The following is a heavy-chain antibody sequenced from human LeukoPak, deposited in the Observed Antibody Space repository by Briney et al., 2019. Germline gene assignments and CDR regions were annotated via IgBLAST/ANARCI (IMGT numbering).Heavy chain of an antibody. CDR3: TTDPHNTVVPAAPYYYYYMDV. CDR1: GFTFSNAW. V-gene: IGHV3-15*01. J-gene: IGHJ6*03. CDR2: IKSKTDGGTT. D-gene: IGHD2-2*01. Sequence: GGSLRLSCAASGFTFSNAWMSWVRQAPGKGLEWVGRIKSKTDGGTTDYAAPVKGRFTISRDDSKNTLYLQMNSLKTEDTAVYYCTTDPHNTVVPAAPYYYYYMDVWGKGTTVTVSS.